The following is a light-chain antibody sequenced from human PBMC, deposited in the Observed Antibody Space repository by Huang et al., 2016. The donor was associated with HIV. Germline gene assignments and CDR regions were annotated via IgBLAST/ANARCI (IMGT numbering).Light chain of an antibody. CDR2: AAS. CDR3: QQYYSTPPIT. V-gene: IGKV1-NL1*01. Sequence: DIQMTQSPSSLSASVGDRVTITCRAGQGISNSLAWYQQKPGKARKLLLYAASRLKSEVASRFSGSGSGTDYTLTISGLQPEDFATYYCQQYYSTPPITFGQGTRLEIK. J-gene: IGKJ5*01. CDR1: QGISNS.